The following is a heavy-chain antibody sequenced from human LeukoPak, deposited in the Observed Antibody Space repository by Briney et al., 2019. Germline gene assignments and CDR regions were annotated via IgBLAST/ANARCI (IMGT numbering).Heavy chain of an antibody. CDR2: IRYDGSNK. CDR1: GFTLSNAW. D-gene: IGHD5-24*01. V-gene: IGHV3-30*02. Sequence: PGGSLRLSCAASGFTLSNAWMNWVRQAPGKGLEWVAFIRYDGSNKYYADSAKGRFTISRDNSKNTLYLQMNSLRAEDTAVYYCAKDGGWLQPLQYYFDYWGQGTLVTVSS. J-gene: IGHJ4*02. CDR3: AKDGGWLQPLQYYFDY.